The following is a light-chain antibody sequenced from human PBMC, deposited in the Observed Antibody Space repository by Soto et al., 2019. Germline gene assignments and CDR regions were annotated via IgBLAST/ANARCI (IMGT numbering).Light chain of an antibody. V-gene: IGKV1-9*01. CDR3: QQLNSYPYT. CDR1: QGISSY. Sequence: DIPLTQSPSFLSASVGDRVTITCRASQGISSYLAWYQQKAGKAPKLLIYGASTLQSGVPSRFSGSRSGTEFTLTISSLQPDDFATYYCQQLNSYPYTFGQGTKLEIK. CDR2: GAS. J-gene: IGKJ2*01.